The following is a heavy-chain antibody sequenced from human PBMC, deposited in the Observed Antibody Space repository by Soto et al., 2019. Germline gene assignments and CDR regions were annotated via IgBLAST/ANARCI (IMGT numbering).Heavy chain of an antibody. Sequence: KSSETLSLTCAVYGGSFSGYYWSWIRQPPGKGLEWIGEINHSGSTNYNPSLKSRVTISVDTSKNQFSLKLSSVTAADTAVYYCARGLRIAVAGIPRTGINDYWGQGTLVTVSS. J-gene: IGHJ4*02. CDR2: INHSGST. CDR3: ARGLRIAVAGIPRTGINDY. D-gene: IGHD6-19*01. CDR1: GGSFSGYY. V-gene: IGHV4-34*01.